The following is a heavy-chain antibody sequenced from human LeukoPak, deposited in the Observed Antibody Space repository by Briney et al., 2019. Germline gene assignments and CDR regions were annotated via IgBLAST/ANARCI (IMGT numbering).Heavy chain of an antibody. J-gene: IGHJ6*02. Sequence: GGSLRLSCAASGFTFSTYAMSWVRQAPGKGLEWVSVISDSGGTTYYADSVKGRFTISRDNAKNSLYLQMNSLRAEDTAVYYCARDRTTTVPVYYGMDVWGQGTTVTVSS. CDR2: ISDSGGTT. D-gene: IGHD4-11*01. CDR3: ARDRTTTVPVYYGMDV. CDR1: GFTFSTYA. V-gene: IGHV3-23*01.